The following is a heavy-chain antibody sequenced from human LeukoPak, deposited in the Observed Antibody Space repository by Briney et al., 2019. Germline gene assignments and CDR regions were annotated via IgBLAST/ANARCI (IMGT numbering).Heavy chain of an antibody. J-gene: IGHJ6*03. V-gene: IGHV4-38-2*01. Sequence: SETLSLTCAVSGYSISSGYYWGWIRQPPRKGLEWIGSIYHNGNAYYNPSFKSRVTISVDTSKNEFSLKLSSVTAADTAVYYCARGLQRVDTAMAGYYYYYYYMDVWGKGTTVTISS. CDR2: IYHNGNA. CDR1: GYSISSGYY. CDR3: ARGLQRVDTAMAGYYYYYYYMDV. D-gene: IGHD5-18*01.